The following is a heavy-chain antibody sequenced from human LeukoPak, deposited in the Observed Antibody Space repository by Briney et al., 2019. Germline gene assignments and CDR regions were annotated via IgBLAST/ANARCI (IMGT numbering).Heavy chain of an antibody. V-gene: IGHV4-59*02. CDR1: GASVSSFY. D-gene: IGHD2-21*01. J-gene: IGHJ4*02. CDR2: MYYSGTT. Sequence: PSETLSLTCTVSGASVSSFYWNWIRQPPGKGLEWIGSMYYSGTTNYDPSFKSRVTISLDTSKNEFSLRLKSLTAADTAVYYCAKDGAILWTQKYLDYWAQGTLVTVSS. CDR3: AKDGAILWTQKYLDY.